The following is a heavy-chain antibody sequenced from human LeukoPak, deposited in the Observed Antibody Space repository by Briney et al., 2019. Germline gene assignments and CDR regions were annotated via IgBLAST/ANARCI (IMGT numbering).Heavy chain of an antibody. CDR3: AKPATAFQYYCMDV. CDR2: ISGSGSST. J-gene: IGHJ6*02. CDR1: GFTFSSYA. Sequence: GGSLRLSCAASGFTFSSYAMTWVRQAPGKGLEWVSAISGSGSSTYYADSVKGRFTISRDNSKSTLYLQMNSLRAEDTAVYYCAKPATAFQYYCMDVWGQGTTVTVPS. V-gene: IGHV3-23*01. D-gene: IGHD2-21*02.